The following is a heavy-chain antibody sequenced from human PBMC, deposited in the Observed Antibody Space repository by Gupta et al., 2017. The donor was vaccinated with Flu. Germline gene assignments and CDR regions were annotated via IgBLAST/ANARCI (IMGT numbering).Heavy chain of an antibody. D-gene: IGHD3-10*01. CDR2: SYTSGST. J-gene: IGHJ5*02. V-gene: IGHV4-61*02. CDR3: ARDHLTGLGCGESPNWFDP. CDR1: GGSISSGSYY. Sequence: VQLQESGPGLVKPSQTLSLTCTVSGGSISSGSYYWSWIRQPAGKGLEWIGRSYTSGSTNYNPSLKSRVTISVDTSKNQFSLKLSSVTAADTAVYYCARDHLTGLGCGESPNWFDPWGQGTLVTVSS.